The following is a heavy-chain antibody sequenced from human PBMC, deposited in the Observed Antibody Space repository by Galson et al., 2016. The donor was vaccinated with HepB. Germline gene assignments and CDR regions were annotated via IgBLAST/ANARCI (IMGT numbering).Heavy chain of an antibody. J-gene: IGHJ4*02. CDR1: GFTFGNYG. Sequence: SLRLSCAASGFTFGNYGMNWVRQAPGKGLEWVAFISSVGRYKYYSDSVEGRFTITRDNSKNSLFLEMNSLRAEDTAVYFCARERGGSTMASDCFDHWGPGTLVTVSS. V-gene: IGHV3-21*01. CDR2: ISSVGRYK. CDR3: ARERGGSTMASDCFDH. D-gene: IGHD4/OR15-4a*01.